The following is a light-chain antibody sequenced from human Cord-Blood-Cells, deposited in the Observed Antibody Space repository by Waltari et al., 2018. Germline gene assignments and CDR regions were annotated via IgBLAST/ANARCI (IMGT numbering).Light chain of an antibody. CDR2: DAS. J-gene: IGKJ4*01. V-gene: IGKV3-11*01. CDR3: QQRSNWPLT. Sequence: EIVLTQSPATLSLSPGERATLPCRASQSVSSYLAWYQQKPGQAPRLLIYDASNRATGILARFSGSGSGTDFTLTISSLEPEDFAVYYCQQRSNWPLTFGGGTKVEIK. CDR1: QSVSSY.